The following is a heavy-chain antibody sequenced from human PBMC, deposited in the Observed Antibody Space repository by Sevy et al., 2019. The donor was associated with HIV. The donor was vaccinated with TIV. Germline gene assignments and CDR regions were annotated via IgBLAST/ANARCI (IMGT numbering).Heavy chain of an antibody. Sequence: GGSLRLSCAASGFTLRNYDMNWVRQAPGKGLEWVSGISSTGGSGDKTNYADSVKGRFTISRDDSKNSLYLQLNTLRAEDTAIYYCARKYDSSGYFDYWGQGTLVTVSS. D-gene: IGHD3-22*01. CDR3: ARKYDSSGYFDY. V-gene: IGHV3-23*01. CDR1: GFTLRNYD. J-gene: IGHJ4*02. CDR2: ISSTGGSGDKT.